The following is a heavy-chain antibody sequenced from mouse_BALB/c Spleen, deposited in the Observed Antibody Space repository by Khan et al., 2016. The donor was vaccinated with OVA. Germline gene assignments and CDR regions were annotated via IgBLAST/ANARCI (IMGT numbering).Heavy chain of an antibody. Sequence: QVQLKQSGAELARPGASVKMSCKASGYTFTTYTMHWVKQRPGQGLEWIGYINPSNGYTNYNQKFKDKSTLTADQSSRPAYMQLSSLTSDYSAVYYCAREGAYYRSDGWFSYWGQGTLVTVSA. CDR1: GYTFTTYT. CDR2: INPSNGYT. D-gene: IGHD2-14*01. J-gene: IGHJ3*01. V-gene: IGHV1-4*01. CDR3: AREGAYYRSDGWFSY.